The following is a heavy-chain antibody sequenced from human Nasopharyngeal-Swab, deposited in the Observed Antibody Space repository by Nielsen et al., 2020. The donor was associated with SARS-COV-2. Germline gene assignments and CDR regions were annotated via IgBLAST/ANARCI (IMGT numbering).Heavy chain of an antibody. CDR2: IPQDGSAP. Sequence: VRQMPGKGLEWVANIPQDGSAPYYLASLKGRFTISRDNAKNSLYLQMNSLRAEDTAVYYCARAIAAAGSYWGRGTLVTVSS. CDR3: ARAIAAAGSY. V-gene: IGHV3-7*05. D-gene: IGHD6-13*01. J-gene: IGHJ4*02.